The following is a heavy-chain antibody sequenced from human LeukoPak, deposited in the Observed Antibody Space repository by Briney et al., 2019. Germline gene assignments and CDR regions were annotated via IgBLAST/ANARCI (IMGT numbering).Heavy chain of an antibody. CDR3: ARRIGCTGGPCYYFDY. CDR1: GGSISSYY. V-gene: IGHV4-59*01. CDR2: ISLTGNT. D-gene: IGHD2-8*02. Sequence: SETLSLTCTVSGGSISSYYWTWIRQPPGKGLEWIGYISLTGNTNYNPSLKSRVTISVDTSKNQFSLNLSSVTAADTAVYYCARRIGCTGGPCYYFDYWGQGTLVTVSS. J-gene: IGHJ4*02.